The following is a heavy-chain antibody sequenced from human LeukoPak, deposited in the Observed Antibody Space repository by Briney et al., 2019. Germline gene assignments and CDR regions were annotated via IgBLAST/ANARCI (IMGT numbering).Heavy chain of an antibody. CDR1: GYSISSGYY. J-gene: IGHJ4*02. CDR2: IYHSGST. Sequence: SETLSLTCTVSGYSISSGYYWGWIRQPPGKGLEWIGSIYHSGSTYYNPSLKSRVTISADTSKNQFSLKLSSVTAADTAVYYCASSSYGMSSFDYWGQGTLVTVSS. V-gene: IGHV4-38-2*02. D-gene: IGHD5-18*01. CDR3: ASSSYGMSSFDY.